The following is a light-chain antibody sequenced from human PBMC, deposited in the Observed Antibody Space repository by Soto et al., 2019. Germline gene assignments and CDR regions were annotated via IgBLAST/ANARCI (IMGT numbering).Light chain of an antibody. CDR3: QQDNNWPPMA. Sequence: EIVMTQSPATLSVSPGERATLSCRASQSVSSNLAWYQQKPGQAPRLLIYGASTRATGIPARFSDSGSGTEFTLTISSLQSEDFAVYYCQQDNNWPPMAFGQGTQVEIK. V-gene: IGKV3-15*01. CDR2: GAS. CDR1: QSVSSN. J-gene: IGKJ1*01.